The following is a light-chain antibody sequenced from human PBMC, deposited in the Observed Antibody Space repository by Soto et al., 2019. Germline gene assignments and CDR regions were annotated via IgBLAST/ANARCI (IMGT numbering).Light chain of an antibody. CDR3: QQSYSTSWT. V-gene: IGKV3-20*01. CDR2: GAS. Sequence: ENVLTQSPGTLSLSPGERGTLSCRASQSVSSNYLAWYQQKPGQAPRLLIYGASSRATGIPDRFSGSGSGTDFTLTISRLVPEDFAVYYCQQSYSTSWTFGQGTKVEIK. J-gene: IGKJ1*01. CDR1: QSVSSNY.